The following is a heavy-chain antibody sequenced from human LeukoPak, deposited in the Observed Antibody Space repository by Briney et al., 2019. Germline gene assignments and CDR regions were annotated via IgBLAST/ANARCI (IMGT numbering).Heavy chain of an antibody. J-gene: IGHJ4*02. Sequence: SGGSLRLSCAASGFTFSSYGMSWVRQAPGKGLEWVSAISGSGGSTYYADSVKGRFTISRDNSKNTLYLQMNSLRAEDTAVYYCAKIPSSGYYYYFDYWGQGTLVTVSS. CDR3: AKIPSSGYYYYFDY. D-gene: IGHD3-22*01. V-gene: IGHV3-23*01. CDR2: ISGSGGST. CDR1: GFTFSSYG.